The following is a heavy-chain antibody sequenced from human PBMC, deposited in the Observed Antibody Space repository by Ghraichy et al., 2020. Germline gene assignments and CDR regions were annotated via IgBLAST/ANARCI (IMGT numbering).Heavy chain of an antibody. J-gene: IGHJ6*02. CDR1: GYTFTGYY. D-gene: IGHD3-3*01. V-gene: IGHV1-2*02. CDR2: INPNSGGT. CDR3: ARDLEVYDFWSGYYESYYYYGMDV. Sequence: VKVSCKASGYTFTGYYMHWVRQAPGQGLEWMGWINPNSGGTNYAQKFQGRVTMTRDTSISTAYMELSRLRSDDTAVYYCARDLEVYDFWSGYYESYYYYGMDVWGQGTTVTVSS.